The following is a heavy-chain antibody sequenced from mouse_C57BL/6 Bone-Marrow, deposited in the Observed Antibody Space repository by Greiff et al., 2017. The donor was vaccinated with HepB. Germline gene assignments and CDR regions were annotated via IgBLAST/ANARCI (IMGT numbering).Heavy chain of an antibody. CDR3: ARKPHYYGSSYWYFDV. V-gene: IGHV1-53*01. CDR2: INPSNGGT. J-gene: IGHJ1*03. CDR1: GYTFTSYW. Sequence: QVQLQQPGTELVKPGASVKLSCKASGYTFTSYWMHWVKQRPGQGLEWIGNINPSNGGTNYNEKFKSKATLTVDKSSSTAYMQLGSLTSEDSAVYYCARKPHYYGSSYWYFDVWGTGTTVTVSS. D-gene: IGHD1-1*01.